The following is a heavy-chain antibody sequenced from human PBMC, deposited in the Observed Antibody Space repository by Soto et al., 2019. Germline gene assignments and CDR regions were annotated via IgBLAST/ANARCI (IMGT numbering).Heavy chain of an antibody. J-gene: IGHJ4*02. D-gene: IGHD2-2*01. V-gene: IGHV4-31*03. CDR1: GGSITNGDNY. CDR3: ARDAPGEAPY. Sequence: QVQLQESGPGLVRPSQTLSLTCTVSGGSITNGDNYWNWIRQHPGKGLEWIGYINYRGTTFYNPSLKSRVFISVETSKNQFSLNLSSVTAADTAVYFCARDAPGEAPYWGQGTLVTVSS. CDR2: INYRGTT.